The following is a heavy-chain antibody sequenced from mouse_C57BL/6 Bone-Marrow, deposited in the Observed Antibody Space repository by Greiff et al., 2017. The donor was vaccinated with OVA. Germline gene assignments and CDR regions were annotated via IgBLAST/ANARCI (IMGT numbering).Heavy chain of an antibody. D-gene: IGHD2-12*01. V-gene: IGHV7-3*01. CDR1: GFTFTGYY. CDR3: ARDAPYSCLVPYYLDD. J-gene: IGHJ2*01. Sequence: EVKLVESGGGLVQPGGSLSLSCAASGFTFTGYYMSWVRQPPGKALEWLGFIRNKANGYTTEYSASVKGRFTISKDNSPRLLYHQMKALRAEDSATYYCARDAPYSCLVPYYLDDWGQGTTLTVSS. CDR2: IRNKANGYTT.